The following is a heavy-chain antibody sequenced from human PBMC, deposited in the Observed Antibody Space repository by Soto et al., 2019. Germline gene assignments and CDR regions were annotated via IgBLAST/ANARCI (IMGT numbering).Heavy chain of an antibody. CDR3: VRGAKGGYYVDV. Sequence: EVQLVESGGGSVQPGESLRLSCAASGFPFSSYWIHWVRQAPGKGLVWVSRIKYDGTITNYAASLKGRLTISRDNAENTVYLQMNSLRVADTAVSYCVRGAKGGYYVDVWGKGTTVTVSS. CDR2: IKYDGTIT. J-gene: IGHJ6*03. D-gene: IGHD6-13*01. V-gene: IGHV3-74*01. CDR1: GFPFSSYW.